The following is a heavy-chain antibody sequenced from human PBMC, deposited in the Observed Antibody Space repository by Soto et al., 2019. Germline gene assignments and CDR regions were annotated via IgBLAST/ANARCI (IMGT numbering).Heavy chain of an antibody. CDR1: GYSFTSYW. D-gene: IGHD3-3*01. Sequence: PGESLKISCKDSGYSFTSYWIGWVRQMPGKGLEWMGIIYPGDSDTRYSPSFQGQVTISADKSISTAYLQWSSLKASDTAMYYCARALGDDFWSGYYRFWFDPWGQGTLVTVSS. J-gene: IGHJ5*02. CDR3: ARALGDDFWSGYYRFWFDP. CDR2: IYPGDSDT. V-gene: IGHV5-51*01.